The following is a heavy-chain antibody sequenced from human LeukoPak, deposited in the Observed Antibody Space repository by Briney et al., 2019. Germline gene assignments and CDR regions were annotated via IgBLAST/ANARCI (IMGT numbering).Heavy chain of an antibody. D-gene: IGHD3-10*01. CDR2: IKQDGSEK. CDR3: XXXTGGXGSGSYPLXXYYMDV. CDR1: GFTFSSYW. J-gene: IGHJ6*03. V-gene: IGHV3-7*01. Sequence: SLXXXCAASGFTFSSYWMSWVRQAPGKGLEWVANIKQDGSEKYYVESVKGGFTISREKAKKSLYMEMNRVREEDTGVYYCXXXTGGXGSGSYPLXXYYMDVWGKGTTVTISS.